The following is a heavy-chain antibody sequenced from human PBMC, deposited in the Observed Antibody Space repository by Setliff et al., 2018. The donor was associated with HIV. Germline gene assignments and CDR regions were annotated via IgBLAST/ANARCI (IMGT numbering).Heavy chain of an antibody. CDR1: GFAFRDYY. V-gene: IGHV3-11*01. D-gene: IGHD3-22*01. J-gene: IGHJ4*02. CDR2: ISSSGNTM. CDR3: ASAHPLHYYDISGYYSGLRYFDS. Sequence: PGGSLRLSCTASGFAFRDYYMNWIRQAPGRGLEWVSYISSSGNTMYYADSLKGRFTTSRDNSKNSLYLQMNSLRAEDTAVYYCASAHPLHYYDISGYYSGLRYFDSWGQGTLVTVSS.